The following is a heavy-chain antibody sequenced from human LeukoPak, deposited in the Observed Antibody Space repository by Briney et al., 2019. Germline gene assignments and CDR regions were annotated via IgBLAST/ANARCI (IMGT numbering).Heavy chain of an antibody. V-gene: IGHV4-4*02. CDR2: IYHSGST. CDR3: ARGVYGSGSYPYFDY. Sequence: SETLSLTCAVSGGSISSSNWWSWVRQPPGKGLEWIGEIYHSGSTNYNPSLKSRVTISVDKSKNQFSLKLSSVTAADTAVYYCARGVYGSGSYPYFDYWGQGTLVTVSS. J-gene: IGHJ4*02. CDR1: GGSISSSNW. D-gene: IGHD3-10*01.